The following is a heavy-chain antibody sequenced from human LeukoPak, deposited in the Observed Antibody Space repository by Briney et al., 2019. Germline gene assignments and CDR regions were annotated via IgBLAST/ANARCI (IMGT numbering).Heavy chain of an antibody. D-gene: IGHD2-2*01. Sequence: GGSLRLSCAASGFTFSSCNMDWVRQAPGKGLEWVSFIDSSSRYIYQADSVKGRFTISRDNAKSSVFLQMNSLRAEDTAVYYCARIGGHCTSTSCPAPDYWGQGTLVTVSS. CDR2: IDSSSRYI. J-gene: IGHJ4*02. CDR3: ARIGGHCTSTSCPAPDY. CDR1: GFTFSSCN. V-gene: IGHV3-21*01.